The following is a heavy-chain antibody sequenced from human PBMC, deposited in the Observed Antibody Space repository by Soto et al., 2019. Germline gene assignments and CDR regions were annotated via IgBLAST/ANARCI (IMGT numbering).Heavy chain of an antibody. CDR1: GFAFSNFG. J-gene: IGHJ4*02. Sequence: QVQVVESGGGVVQPGRSLRLSCATSGFAFSNFGMHWVRQVPGKGLEWVAVIWHNGKNKDYADYAKGRFTISRDNSKTLLYLEMNSLRVEATAIYYCARDPGQDEAMDYWGQGTLVTVSS. CDR3: ARDPGQDEAMDY. CDR2: IWHNGKNK. V-gene: IGHV3-33*04.